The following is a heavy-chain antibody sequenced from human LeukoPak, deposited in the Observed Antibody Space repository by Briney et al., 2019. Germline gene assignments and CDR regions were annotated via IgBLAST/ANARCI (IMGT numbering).Heavy chain of an antibody. CDR3: ASGIRDD. V-gene: IGHV4-39*01. Sequence: SETLSLTCTVSGDSLSSSSYYWGWLRQPPGTGLEWIGSLYYSGSTYYNPSLKSRVTISADTSQNQFSLRLTSVTAADTAVYYCASGIRDDWGQGTLVTVSS. J-gene: IGHJ4*02. CDR2: LYYSGST. CDR1: GDSLSSSSYY. D-gene: IGHD1-14*01.